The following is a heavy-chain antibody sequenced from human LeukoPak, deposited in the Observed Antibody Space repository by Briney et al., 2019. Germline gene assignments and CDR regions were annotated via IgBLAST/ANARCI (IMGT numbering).Heavy chain of an antibody. D-gene: IGHD2-15*01. CDR3: ARDPGLLIYDY. CDR2: ISSSSSYI. J-gene: IGHJ4*02. Sequence: GGSLRLSCAASGFTFSSYSMNWVRQAPGKGLEWVSSISSSSSYIYYADSVKGRFTISRDNAKNSLYLQMNSLRAEDTAVYYWARDPGLLIYDYWGQGTLVTVSS. CDR1: GFTFSSYS. V-gene: IGHV3-21*01.